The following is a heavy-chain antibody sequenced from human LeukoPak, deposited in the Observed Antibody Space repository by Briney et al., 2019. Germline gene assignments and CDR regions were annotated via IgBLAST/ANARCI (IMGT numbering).Heavy chain of an antibody. CDR1: GYTFSSSW. V-gene: IGHV5-51*01. CDR2: IYPGDSDT. Sequence: GESLKISCKGSGYTFSSSWIGWVRQMPGKGLEWMGIIYPGDSDTRYSPSFQGQVNISADKSINTSYLQWSSLKATDTGIYYCARQYGRPFDYWGQGTLVTVSS. J-gene: IGHJ4*02. D-gene: IGHD4-17*01. CDR3: ARQYGRPFDY.